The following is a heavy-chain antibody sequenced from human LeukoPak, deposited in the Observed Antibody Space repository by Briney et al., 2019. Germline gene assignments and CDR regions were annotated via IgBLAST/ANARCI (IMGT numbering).Heavy chain of an antibody. Sequence: PGGSLGLSCAASGFTFDDYGMSWVRQAPGKGLEWVSSINWNGGSTGYADSVKGRFTISRDNAKNSLYMQMNSLRAEDTALYYCARAFKYSMSGYYFDYWGQGTLVTVSS. CDR2: INWNGGST. J-gene: IGHJ4*02. D-gene: IGHD2-21*01. CDR1: GFTFDDYG. CDR3: ARAFKYSMSGYYFDY. V-gene: IGHV3-20*04.